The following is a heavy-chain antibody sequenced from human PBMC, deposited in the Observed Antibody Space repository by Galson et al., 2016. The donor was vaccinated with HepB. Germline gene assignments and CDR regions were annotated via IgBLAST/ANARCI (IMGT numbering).Heavy chain of an antibody. D-gene: IGHD2-15*01. V-gene: IGHV6-1*01. J-gene: IGHJ5*02. CDR2: TYYRSKWFN. CDR1: GDSVSTYSAS. Sequence: CAISGDSVSTYSASWHWIRQFPSRGLEWLGRTYYRSKWFNDYAGSVKSRITINADTSKNRFSLQLNSVTPEDAAVYYCARLNNDVVVDGKLGFDPWGQGLLVTVSS. CDR3: ARLNNDVVVDGKLGFDP.